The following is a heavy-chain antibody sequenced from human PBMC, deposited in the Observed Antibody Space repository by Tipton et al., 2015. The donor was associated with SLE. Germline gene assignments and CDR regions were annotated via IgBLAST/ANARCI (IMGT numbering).Heavy chain of an antibody. J-gene: IGHJ4*02. D-gene: IGHD3-10*01. Sequence: TLSLTCTVSGGSISSYYWSWIRQPPGKGLEWSAYIHSSGRTNYNPSLKSRLTISLDTSKNQFSLNLSSVTAADTAVFYCARHGRTWEFHGYWGQGTLVTVSA. CDR3: ARHGRTWEFHGY. CDR1: GGSISSYY. CDR2: IHSSGRT. V-gene: IGHV4-59*01.